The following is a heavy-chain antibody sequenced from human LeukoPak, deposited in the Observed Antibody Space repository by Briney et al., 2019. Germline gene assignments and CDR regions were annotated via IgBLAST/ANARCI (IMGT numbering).Heavy chain of an antibody. J-gene: IGHJ4*02. Sequence: PSETLSLTCTVSGGSISSGGYYWSWIRQPPGKGLEWIGYIYHSGSTYYNPSLKSRVTISVDRSKNQFSLKLSSVTAADTAVYYSASALNSSSWYVYWGQGTLVTVSS. V-gene: IGHV4-30-2*01. CDR2: IYHSGST. D-gene: IGHD6-13*01. CDR1: GGSISSGGYY. CDR3: ASALNSSSWYVY.